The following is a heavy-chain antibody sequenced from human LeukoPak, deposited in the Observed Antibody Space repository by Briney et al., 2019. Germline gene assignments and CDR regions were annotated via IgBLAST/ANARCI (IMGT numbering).Heavy chain of an antibody. CDR3: AKNIAAPTTPFDY. CDR1: GFTFSTYA. V-gene: IGHV3-23*01. CDR2: ISCSGGTT. J-gene: IGHJ4*02. Sequence: GGSLRLSCAASGFTFSTYAMNWVRQAPGKGLEWVSGISCSGGTTYYADSVKGRFTISRDNSKNTLYLQMNYLRAEDTALYYCAKNIAAPTTPFDYWGQGTLVTVSS. D-gene: IGHD6-13*01.